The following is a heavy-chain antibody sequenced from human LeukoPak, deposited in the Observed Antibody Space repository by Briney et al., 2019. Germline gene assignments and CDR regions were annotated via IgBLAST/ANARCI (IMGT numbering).Heavy chain of an antibody. D-gene: IGHD2-15*01. J-gene: IGHJ5*02. V-gene: IGHV3-23*01. CDR3: ARVAWWHWFDP. CDR1: GFTFSSYD. CDR2: IRPSGDNT. Sequence: GGSLRLSCAASGFTFSSYDMTWVRQAPGRGLEWVSSIRPSGDNTYYGDSVKGRFTISRDNSKNTVYLQMNNMRVDDTAVYYWARVAWWHWFDPLGQGTLVTVSS.